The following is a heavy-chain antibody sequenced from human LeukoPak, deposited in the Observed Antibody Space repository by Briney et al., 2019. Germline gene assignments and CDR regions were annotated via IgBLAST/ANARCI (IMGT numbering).Heavy chain of an antibody. Sequence: ASVKVCCKASGGTFSSYATSWVRQAPGQGLEWMGRIIPIFGIANYAQKFQGRVTITADKSTSTAYMELSSVRSEDAAVYYCAIGYSSSWYGGSWFDPWGQGTLVTASS. V-gene: IGHV1-69*04. CDR3: AIGYSSSWYGGSWFDP. D-gene: IGHD6-13*01. CDR1: GGTFSSYA. CDR2: IIPIFGIA. J-gene: IGHJ5*02.